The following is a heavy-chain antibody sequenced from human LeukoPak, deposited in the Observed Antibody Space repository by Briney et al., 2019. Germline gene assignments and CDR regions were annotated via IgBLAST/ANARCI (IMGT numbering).Heavy chain of an antibody. D-gene: IGHD1-7*01. CDR1: RFTVSNNY. V-gene: IGHV3-66*02. J-gene: IGHJ4*02. Sequence: PGGSLRLSCAASRFTVSNNYMSWVRQAPGKGLGWVSVIYGGGSAYYPDSVKGRFTISRDNSKNTLYLQMNSLRAEDTAVYYCATTASGGHYNYFDHWGQGTLVTVSS. CDR2: IYGGGSA. CDR3: ATTASGGHYNYFDH.